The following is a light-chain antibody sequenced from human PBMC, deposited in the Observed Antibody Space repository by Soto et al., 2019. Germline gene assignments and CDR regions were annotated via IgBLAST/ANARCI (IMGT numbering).Light chain of an antibody. Sequence: EIVMTQSPPTLSASPGERATHSCRASQSVSSNLAWYQQKPGQAPRLLIYGVSTRATGIPARFSGSGSGTEFTLTISSLESEDFAVYYCQQRSNWPRTFGQGTKV. CDR2: GVS. CDR3: QQRSNWPRT. J-gene: IGKJ1*01. V-gene: IGKV3-15*01. CDR1: QSVSSN.